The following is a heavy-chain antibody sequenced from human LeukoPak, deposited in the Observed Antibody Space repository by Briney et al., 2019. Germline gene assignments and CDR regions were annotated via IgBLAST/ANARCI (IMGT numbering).Heavy chain of an antibody. D-gene: IGHD3-22*01. V-gene: IGHV4-39*01. J-gene: IGHJ4*02. CDR1: GGSIATSSYY. CDR3: ARLYYFDGSGYYPYYFNF. CDR2: ISYIGTT. Sequence: SETLSLTCTVSGGSIATSSYYWGWIRQPPGKGLGWIGSISYIGTTYYNPSLKSRVTISVDTSKNQFSLKLSSVTAADTAVYYCARLYYFDGSGYYPYYFNFWGQGTLVTVSS.